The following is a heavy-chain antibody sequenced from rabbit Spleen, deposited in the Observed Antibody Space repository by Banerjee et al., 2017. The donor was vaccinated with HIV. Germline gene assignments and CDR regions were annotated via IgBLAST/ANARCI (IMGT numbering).Heavy chain of an antibody. CDR2: IYPGFGIK. CDR3: ARDWRYDDVGDYARLDL. CDR1: GIDFSSYG. J-gene: IGHJ6*01. D-gene: IGHD2-1*01. V-gene: IGHV1S47*01. Sequence: QEELVESGGGLVKPGGSLKLSCKASGIDFSSYGIHWVRQAPGKGLEWIAYIYPGFGIKNYADSMKGRFTVSSDNAQNTVFLQMTSLTASDTATYFCARDWRYDDVGDYARLDLWGPGTLVTV.